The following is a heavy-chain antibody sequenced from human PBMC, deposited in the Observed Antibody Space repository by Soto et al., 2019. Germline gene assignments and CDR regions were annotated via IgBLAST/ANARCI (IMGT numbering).Heavy chain of an antibody. J-gene: IGHJ6*02. CDR1: GYSFTSYW. CDR3: ARLVIPAAIWRGPYYYYGMDV. CDR2: IYPGDSDT. D-gene: IGHD2-2*01. Sequence: PGESLKISCKGSGYSFTSYWIGWVRQMPGKGLEWMGIIYPGDSDTRYSPSFQGQVTISADKSISTAYLQWSSLKASDTAMYYCARLVIPAAIWRGPYYYYGMDVWGQGTTVTVSS. V-gene: IGHV5-51*01.